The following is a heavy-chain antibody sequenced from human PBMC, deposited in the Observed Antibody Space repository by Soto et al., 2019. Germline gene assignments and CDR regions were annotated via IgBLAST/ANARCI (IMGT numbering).Heavy chain of an antibody. D-gene: IGHD3-3*01. CDR2: VYYNGFT. Sequence: QLQLLESGPGLVKPSETLSLTCTVSGGSISSSNYYWAWIRQSPGKGLEWIGSVYYNGFTYYNPPLKSRVTISVDTSKNQFSLKLTSVTAADTAVYYCARMGDFWSGPGELDPWGQGTLVTVSS. CDR3: ARMGDFWSGPGELDP. J-gene: IGHJ5*02. CDR1: GGSISSSNYY. V-gene: IGHV4-39*01.